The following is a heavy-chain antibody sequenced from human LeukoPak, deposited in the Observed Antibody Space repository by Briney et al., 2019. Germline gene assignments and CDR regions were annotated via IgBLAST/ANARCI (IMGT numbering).Heavy chain of an antibody. D-gene: IGHD5-18*01. CDR3: ARDTPPRYSYGHGWFDP. CDR2: ISSSSSYI. CDR1: GFTFSSYS. J-gene: IGHJ5*02. Sequence: GSLRLSCAASGFTFSSYSMNWVRQAPGKGLEWVSSISSSSSYIYYADSVKGRFTISRDNAKNSLYLQMNSLRAEDTAVYYCARDTPPRYSYGHGWFDPWGQGTLVTVSS. V-gene: IGHV3-21*01.